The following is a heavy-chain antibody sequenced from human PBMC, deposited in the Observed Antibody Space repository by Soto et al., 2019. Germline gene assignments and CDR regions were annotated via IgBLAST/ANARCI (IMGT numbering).Heavy chain of an antibody. Sequence: EVQLVESGGGLVQPGGSLRLCCAASGFTFSSYSMNWVRQAPGKGLEWVSYISSSSSTIYYADSVKGRFTISRDNAKNSLYLQMNSLRAEDTAVYYCARDLLLTYFDYWGQGTLVTVSS. CDR1: GFTFSSYS. CDR2: ISSSSSTI. V-gene: IGHV3-48*01. J-gene: IGHJ4*02. CDR3: ARDLLLTYFDY.